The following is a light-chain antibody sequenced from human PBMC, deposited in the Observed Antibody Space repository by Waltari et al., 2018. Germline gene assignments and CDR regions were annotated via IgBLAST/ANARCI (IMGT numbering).Light chain of an antibody. V-gene: IGLV2-23*02. CDR1: SRDVGSYDL. CDR3: CSHSDTSTLV. J-gene: IGLJ3*02. CDR2: EVS. Sequence: QSALTQPASVSGAPGQSITISCIGSSRDVGSYDLVPWFQHHPGKAPKLLISEVSKRPSGASNRFSGCKSGNTASLTISGLQAEDEADYYCCSHSDTSTLVFGGGTKLTVL.